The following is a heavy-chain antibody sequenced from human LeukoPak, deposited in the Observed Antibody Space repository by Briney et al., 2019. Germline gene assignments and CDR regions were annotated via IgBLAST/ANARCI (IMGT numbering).Heavy chain of an antibody. CDR3: ARGVDTSYYYYMDV. Sequence: KPSETLSLTCTVSGGSISSHYWSWIRQPPGKGLEWIGYIYYSGSTNYNPSLKSRVTISVDTSKNQFSLKLSSVTAADTAVYYCARGVDTSYYYYMDVWGKGTTVAVSS. CDR2: IYYSGST. V-gene: IGHV4-59*11. D-gene: IGHD5-18*01. J-gene: IGHJ6*03. CDR1: GGSISSHY.